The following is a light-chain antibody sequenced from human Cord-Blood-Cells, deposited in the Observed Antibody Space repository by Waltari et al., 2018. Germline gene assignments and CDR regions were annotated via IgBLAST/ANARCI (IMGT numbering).Light chain of an antibody. CDR2: EVS. CDR3: SSYAGSNNWV. J-gene: IGLJ3*02. V-gene: IGLV2-8*01. CDR1: RSDVGGYNY. Sequence: QSALTQPPSASGSPGQSVTISCTGPRSDVGGYNYASWYPQHPGKAPKPMIYEVSKRPLGVPDRFSGSKSGNTASLTVSGLQAEDEADYYCSSYAGSNNWVFGGGTKLTVL.